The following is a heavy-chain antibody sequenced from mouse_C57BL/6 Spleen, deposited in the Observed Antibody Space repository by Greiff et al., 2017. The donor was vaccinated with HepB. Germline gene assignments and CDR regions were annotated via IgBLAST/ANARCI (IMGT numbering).Heavy chain of an antibody. CDR3: ARPSRGNYYFDY. Sequence: QLQQPGAELVKPGASVKLSCTASGYTFTSYWMHWVKQRPGRGLEWIGRIDPKSGGTKYNEKFKSKATLTVDKPSSTAYMQLSSLTSEDSAVYYCARPSRGNYYFDYWGQGTTLTVSS. J-gene: IGHJ2*01. CDR1: GYTFTSYW. V-gene: IGHV1-72*01. D-gene: IGHD2-1*01. CDR2: IDPKSGGT.